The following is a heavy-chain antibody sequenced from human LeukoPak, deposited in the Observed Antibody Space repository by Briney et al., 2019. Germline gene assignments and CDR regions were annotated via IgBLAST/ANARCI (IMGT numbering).Heavy chain of an antibody. CDR1: GGTFSSYA. CDR3: ARADGDLYFQH. V-gene: IGHV1-69*06. J-gene: IGHJ1*01. Sequence: GSSVKVSCKASGGTFSSYAISWVRQAPGQGLEWMGGIIPIFGTTNYAQKFQDRVTITADKSTSTAYMELSSLRSEDTAVYYCARADGDLYFQHWGQGTLVTVSS. D-gene: IGHD4-17*01. CDR2: IIPIFGTT.